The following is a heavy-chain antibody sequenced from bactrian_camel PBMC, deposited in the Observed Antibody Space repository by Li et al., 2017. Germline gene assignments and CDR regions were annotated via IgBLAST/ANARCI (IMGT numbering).Heavy chain of an antibody. CDR1: GITFYRHD. D-gene: IGHD4*01. V-gene: IGHV3S6*01. Sequence: HVQLVESGGGLVQPGESLRLSCVASGITFYRHDMYWVRQAPGKEVEWVAGITSLPSLFRAASYADSVKGRFTISQDSAMNTVYLEMDSLSPEDTAVYYCASSPPYIARSICTSARFSPKFWGQGTQVTVS. CDR3: ASSPPYIARSICTSARFSPKF. CDR2: ITSLPSLFRAA. J-gene: IGHJ4*01.